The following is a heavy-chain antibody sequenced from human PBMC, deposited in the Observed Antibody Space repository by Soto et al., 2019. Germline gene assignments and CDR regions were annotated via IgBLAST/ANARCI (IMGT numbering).Heavy chain of an antibody. J-gene: IGHJ4*02. D-gene: IGHD2-15*01. CDR3: ARRHSGGFFRFFDS. CDR2: TGSGTGPG. V-gene: IGHV1-69*06. Sequence: SVKVSCKASGGSLSTNPISWVRQAPGQGLEWMGGTGSGTGPGNHAQKFQGRLTVTADKSTSTVYMELTNLSPEDTAVYYCARRHSGGFFRFFDSWGQGTLVTVSS. CDR1: GGSLSTNP.